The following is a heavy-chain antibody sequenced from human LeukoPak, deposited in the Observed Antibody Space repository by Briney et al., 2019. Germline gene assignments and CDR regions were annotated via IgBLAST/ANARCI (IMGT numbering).Heavy chain of an antibody. Sequence: ASVKDTRKSSGYTFSSYSISWVRQAPGKGLEGMGWISAYNGNTIYAKKGKGRVPKTTDTSTSTAYMELRSLKSDDTAVYYWARASYCSDGSCYSDYWGQGTLVTVSS. J-gene: IGHJ4*02. CDR2: ISAYNGNT. CDR3: ARASYCSDGSCYSDY. D-gene: IGHD2-15*01. V-gene: IGHV1-18*01. CDR1: GYTFSSYS.